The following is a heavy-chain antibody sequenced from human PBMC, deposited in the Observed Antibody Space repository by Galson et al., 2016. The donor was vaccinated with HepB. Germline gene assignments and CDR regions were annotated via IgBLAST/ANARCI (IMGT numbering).Heavy chain of an antibody. D-gene: IGHD3-3*01. CDR1: GFTFSNYG. CDR3: AKDGHPLRFLEWLVYFDS. Sequence: SLRLSCAASGFTFSNYGMHWVRQAPGKGLEWVAVISSDGRYRFYADAEKGRFTISRDNSKNTLYLQMDSLRFDVTSVYYCAKDGHPLRFLEWLVYFDSWGQGTLVTVSS. J-gene: IGHJ4*02. V-gene: IGHV3-30*18. CDR2: ISSDGRYR.